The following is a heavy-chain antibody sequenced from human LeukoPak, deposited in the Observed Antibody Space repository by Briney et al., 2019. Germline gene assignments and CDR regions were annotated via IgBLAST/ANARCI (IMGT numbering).Heavy chain of an antibody. V-gene: IGHV3-72*01. CDR1: GFTLSDHY. CDR3: ARVNGVYWYFDL. J-gene: IGHJ2*01. CDR2: SRNEANAYTT. Sequence: GGSLRPSCAAFGFTLSDHYIDWVRQAPGKGLEWVGRSRNEANAYTTDYAASVKGRFTISRDDSKNSLYLQMNSLKTEDTAVYYCARVNGVYWYFDLWGRGTLVTVSS. D-gene: IGHD3-10*01.